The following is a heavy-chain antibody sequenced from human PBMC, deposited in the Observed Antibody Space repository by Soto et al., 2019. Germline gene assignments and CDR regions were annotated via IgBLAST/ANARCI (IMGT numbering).Heavy chain of an antibody. D-gene: IGHD6-6*01. V-gene: IGHV4-34*01. CDR3: ARGAVGSSSPGGSDYYMDV. Sequence: QVQLQQWGAGLLKPSETLSLTCAVYGGSFSGYYWSWIRQPPGKGLEWIGEINHSGSTNYNPSLKSRVTISVDTSKNQFSLKLSSVTAADTAVYYCARGAVGSSSPGGSDYYMDVWGKGTTVTVSS. J-gene: IGHJ6*03. CDR1: GGSFSGYY. CDR2: INHSGST.